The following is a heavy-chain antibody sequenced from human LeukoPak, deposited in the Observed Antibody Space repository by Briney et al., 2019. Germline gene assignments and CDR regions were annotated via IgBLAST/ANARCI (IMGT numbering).Heavy chain of an antibody. Sequence: ASVKVSCKASGYTFTSYGISWVRQAPGQGLEWMGWISAYNGNTNYAQKLQGRVTMTTDTSTSTAYMELRSLRSDDTAVYYCARPMVRGVISLSAFDIWGQETMVTVSS. CDR1: GYTFTSYG. D-gene: IGHD3-10*01. V-gene: IGHV1-18*01. CDR3: ARPMVRGVISLSAFDI. CDR2: ISAYNGNT. J-gene: IGHJ3*02.